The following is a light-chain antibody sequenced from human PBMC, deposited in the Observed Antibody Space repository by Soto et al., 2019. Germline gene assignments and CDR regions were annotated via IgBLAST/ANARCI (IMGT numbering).Light chain of an antibody. CDR3: HQYGSSPGT. Sequence: EVVLTQSPGTLSLSPGERATLSCRASQSVTSSYLAWYQQKPGQAPRLLIYGASNRATGIPARFSGSGSGTDFTLTISRLEPEDFAVYYCHQYGSSPGTFGEGTKVEIK. CDR2: GAS. J-gene: IGKJ2*01. CDR1: QSVTSSY. V-gene: IGKV3-20*01.